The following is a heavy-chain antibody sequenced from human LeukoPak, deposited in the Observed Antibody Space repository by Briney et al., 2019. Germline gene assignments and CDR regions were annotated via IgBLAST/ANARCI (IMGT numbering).Heavy chain of an antibody. D-gene: IGHD2-2*01. CDR2: IKQDGSEK. J-gene: IGHJ6*02. CDR3: ARGPPAQLLSRYSYYYGMDV. CDR1: GFTFSSYW. Sequence: GGSLRLSCAASGFTFSSYWMSWVCQAPGKGLEWVANIKQDGSEKYYVDSVKGRFTISRDNAKNSLYLQMNSLRAEDTAVYYCARGPPAQLLSRYSYYYGMDVWGQGTTVTVSS. V-gene: IGHV3-7*01.